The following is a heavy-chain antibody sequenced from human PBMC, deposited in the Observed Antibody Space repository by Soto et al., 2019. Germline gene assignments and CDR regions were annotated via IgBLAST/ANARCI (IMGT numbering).Heavy chain of an antibody. CDR2: ISYHGREI. CDR1: GFSFGSYA. Sequence: SLRLSCEVSGFSFGSYAFHWVRQAPGKGLEWLSVISYHGREIYYADSVKDRFTISRDNFKKTVYLQMNSLRSDDTALYYCARDPVAVTGSFVGWWGQGTLVTVSS. V-gene: IGHV3-30-3*01. D-gene: IGHD6-19*01. J-gene: IGHJ4*01. CDR3: ARDPVAVTGSFVGW.